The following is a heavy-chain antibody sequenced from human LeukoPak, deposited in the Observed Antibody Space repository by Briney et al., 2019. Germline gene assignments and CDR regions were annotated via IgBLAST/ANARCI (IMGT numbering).Heavy chain of an antibody. CDR3: ARDSDNWNYDF. CDR1: GFTFSSYA. D-gene: IGHD1-7*01. J-gene: IGHJ4*02. CDR2: ISYDGSNK. Sequence: GGSLRLSCAASGFTFSSYAMHWARQAPGKGLEWVAIISYDGSNKDYADSAKGRFTISRDNSKNTLNLQMNSLRGEDTAVYYCARDSDNWNYDFWGQGTLVTVSS. V-gene: IGHV3-30*04.